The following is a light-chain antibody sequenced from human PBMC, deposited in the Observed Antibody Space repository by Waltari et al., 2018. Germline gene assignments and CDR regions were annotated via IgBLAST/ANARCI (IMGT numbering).Light chain of an antibody. V-gene: IGLV3-1*01. CDR3: QAWDSSSTVV. CDR2: QDN. J-gene: IGLJ2*01. Sequence: SYELTQPPSVSVSPGPTASITCSGDNLGNRYVSWYKQAPGQSPILVIYQDNKRPSGIPERFSGSNSGTTATLTISVTQAVDEPDYSCQAWDSSSTVVFGGGTKLTVL. CDR1: NLGNRY.